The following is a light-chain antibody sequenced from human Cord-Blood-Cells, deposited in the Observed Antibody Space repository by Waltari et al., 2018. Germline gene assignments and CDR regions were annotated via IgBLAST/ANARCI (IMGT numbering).Light chain of an antibody. V-gene: IGKV3-11*01. Sequence: EIVLTQSPATLPFSPGERATLPCRASQSVSSYLAWYQQKPGQAPRLLIYNSSNRATGIPARFSGSGSGTDFTLTIRSLEPEDFATYYCQQSYSTPYTFGQGTKLEIK. J-gene: IGKJ2*01. CDR1: QSVSSY. CDR3: QQSYSTPYT. CDR2: NSS.